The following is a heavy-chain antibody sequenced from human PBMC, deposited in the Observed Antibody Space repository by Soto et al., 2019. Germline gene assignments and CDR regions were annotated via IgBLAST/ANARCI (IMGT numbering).Heavy chain of an antibody. CDR1: GFTFSSYE. CDR2: ISSSGSTI. CDR3: ARDRAMVYAISSRDYYFDY. J-gene: IGHJ4*02. Sequence: EVQLVESGGGLVQPGGSLRLSCAASGFTFSSYEMNWVRQAPGKGLEWVSYISSSGSTIYYADSVKGRFTISRDNAKNSLYLQMNSLRAEDTAGYYCARDRAMVYAISSRDYYFDYWGQGTLVTVSS. V-gene: IGHV3-48*03. D-gene: IGHD2-8*01.